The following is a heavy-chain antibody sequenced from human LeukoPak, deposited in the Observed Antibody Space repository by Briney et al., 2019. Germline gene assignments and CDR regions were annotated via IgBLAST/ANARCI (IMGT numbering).Heavy chain of an antibody. J-gene: IGHJ1*01. Sequence: ASVKVSCKASGGTFSSYAISWVRQAPGQGLECMGRIIPILGIANYAQKFQGRVTITADKSTSTAYMELSSLRSEDTAVYYCATFGYSSSDAEYFQHWGQGTLVTVSS. CDR3: ATFGYSSSDAEYFQH. CDR2: IIPILGIA. V-gene: IGHV1-69*04. D-gene: IGHD6-13*01. CDR1: GGTFSSYA.